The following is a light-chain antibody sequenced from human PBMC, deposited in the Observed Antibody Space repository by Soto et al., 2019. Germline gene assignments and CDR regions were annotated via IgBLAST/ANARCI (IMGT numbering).Light chain of an antibody. CDR1: QSVAGN. V-gene: IGKV3-20*01. CDR3: QQFGNSPWT. CDR2: GTS. Sequence: EIVMTRSPATLSVSPGETATLSCRASQSVAGNLAWYQQKPGQPPRLLISGTSNRATGIPDRFSGSGSGTDFTLTISRLEPEDFAVYFCQQFGNSPWTFGQGTKVDIK. J-gene: IGKJ1*01.